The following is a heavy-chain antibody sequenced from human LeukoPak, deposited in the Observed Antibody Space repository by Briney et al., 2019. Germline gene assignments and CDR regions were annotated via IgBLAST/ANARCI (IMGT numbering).Heavy chain of an antibody. J-gene: IGHJ4*02. CDR3: ARPAYCGGNCYYFPDY. Sequence: GGSLRLSCEASGFTFNTYAMNWVRQAPGKGLEWVSHISSTGTIYYADSVKGRATISRDNAKNSLYLQMNSLRAEDTGVYYCARPAYCGGNCYYFPDYWGQGTLVTVSS. CDR2: ISSTGTI. V-gene: IGHV3-69-1*02. D-gene: IGHD2-21*01. CDR1: GFTFNTYA.